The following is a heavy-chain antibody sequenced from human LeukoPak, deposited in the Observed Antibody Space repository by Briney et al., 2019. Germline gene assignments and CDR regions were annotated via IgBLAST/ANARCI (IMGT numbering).Heavy chain of an antibody. CDR3: AVAVAGPHYFDY. J-gene: IGHJ4*02. D-gene: IGHD6-19*01. Sequence: GGSLRLSCAASGFTFSSYGMHWVRQAPGKGLEWVAFIRYDGSNKYYADSVKGRFTISRDNAKNSLYLQMNSLRAEDTAVYYCAVAVAGPHYFDYWGQGTLVTVSS. V-gene: IGHV3-30*02. CDR2: IRYDGSNK. CDR1: GFTFSSYG.